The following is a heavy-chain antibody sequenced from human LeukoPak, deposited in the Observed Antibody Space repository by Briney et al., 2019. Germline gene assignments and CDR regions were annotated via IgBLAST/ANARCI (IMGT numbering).Heavy chain of an antibody. J-gene: IGHJ4*02. CDR3: ARLSLGMSSSSVDY. CDR2: IIPILGIA. V-gene: IGHV1-69*04. Sequence: ASVKVSCKASGGTFSSYAISLVRQAPGQGLEWMGRIIPILGIANYAQKFQGRVTITADKSTSTAYMELSSLRSEDTAVYYCARLSLGMSSSSVDYWGQGTLVTVSS. CDR1: GGTFSSYA. D-gene: IGHD6-6*01.